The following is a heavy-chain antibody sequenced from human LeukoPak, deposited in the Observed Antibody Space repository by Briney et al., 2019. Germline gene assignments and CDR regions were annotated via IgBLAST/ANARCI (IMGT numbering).Heavy chain of an antibody. CDR2: ISYGGSDK. CDR3: AIDTSWRRTEADAFDL. Sequence: GGSLTLSCAASGCCFSSSCMSWVRQAPGKGLEWVADISYGGSDKYYADPVKGRFCIARDSPKDTLYQQMNSLRGEHTAVYYCAIDTSWRRTEADAFDLWREGTMVRLPS. V-gene: IGHV3-30*03. CDR1: GCCFSSSC. J-gene: IGHJ3*01. D-gene: IGHD1-14*01.